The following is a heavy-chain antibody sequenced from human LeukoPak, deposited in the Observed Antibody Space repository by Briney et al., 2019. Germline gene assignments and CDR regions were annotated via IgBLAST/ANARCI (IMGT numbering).Heavy chain of an antibody. J-gene: IGHJ4*02. CDR1: GYTFTGYY. Sequence: ASVKVSCKASGYTFTGYYMHWVRQSPGQGLEWMGWINPNSGGTNYAQKFQGRVIMTRDTSISTAYMELSRLRSDDTAVYYCASGYDFWSGYPPDYWGQGTLVTVSS. V-gene: IGHV1-2*02. D-gene: IGHD3-3*01. CDR3: ASGYDFWSGYPPDY. CDR2: INPNSGGT.